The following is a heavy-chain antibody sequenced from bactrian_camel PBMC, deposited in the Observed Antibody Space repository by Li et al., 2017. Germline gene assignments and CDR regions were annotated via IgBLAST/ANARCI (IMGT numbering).Heavy chain of an antibody. CDR3: AAKRGSYCYTAELRDGNFRY. J-gene: IGHJ4*01. V-gene: IGHV3S42*01. CDR1: GSIYGDAC. CDR2: IYTGGGVT. Sequence: VQLVESGGGLVQPGGSLRLSCGASGSIYGDACVGWFRQAPGKEREGVATIYTGGGVTTYADSVKGRFTVSQDNANYTVYLQMNSLKPEDTAMYYCAAKRGSYCYTAELRDGNFRYWGQGTQVTVS. D-gene: IGHD2*01.